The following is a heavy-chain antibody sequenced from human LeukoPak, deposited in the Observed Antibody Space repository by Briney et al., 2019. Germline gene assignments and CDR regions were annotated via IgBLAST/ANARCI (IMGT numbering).Heavy chain of an antibody. Sequence: SETLSLTCTVSGGSISSSSYYWSWIRQPPGKGLEWIGEINHSGSTNYNPSLKSRVTISVDTSKNQFSLKLSSVTAADTAVYYCARGPTWIQLWFPFDYWGQGTLVTVSS. CDR2: INHSGST. CDR3: ARGPTWIQLWFPFDY. CDR1: GGSISSSSYY. V-gene: IGHV4-39*07. J-gene: IGHJ4*02. D-gene: IGHD5-18*01.